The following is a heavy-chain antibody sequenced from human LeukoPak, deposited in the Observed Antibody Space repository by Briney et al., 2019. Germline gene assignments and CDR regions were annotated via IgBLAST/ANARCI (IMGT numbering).Heavy chain of an antibody. V-gene: IGHV1-69*05. D-gene: IGHD3-3*02. CDR2: IMPIFGTA. CDR3: ARGASFLEWLLLS. Sequence: SVTVSCKASGGTFSSYAISWVRQAPGQGLEWMGGIMPIFGTANYAQKFQGRVTITTDESTSTAYMELSSLRSEDTAVYYCARGASFLEWLLLSWGQETLVTVSS. CDR1: GGTFSSYA. J-gene: IGHJ4*02.